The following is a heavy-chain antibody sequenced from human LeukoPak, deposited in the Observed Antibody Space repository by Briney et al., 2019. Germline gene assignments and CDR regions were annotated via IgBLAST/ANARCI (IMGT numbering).Heavy chain of an antibody. D-gene: IGHD2-8*01. V-gene: IGHV4-34*01. J-gene: IGHJ4*02. Sequence: SETLSLTCAVYGGSFSGYYWSWIRQPPGKGLEWIGEINHSGSTNYNPSLKSRVTISVDTSKNQFSLKLSSVTAADTAVYYCARGRGTYCTNGVCQRNYFDYWGQGTLVTVSS. CDR1: GGSFSGYY. CDR3: ARGRGTYCTNGVCQRNYFDY. CDR2: INHSGST.